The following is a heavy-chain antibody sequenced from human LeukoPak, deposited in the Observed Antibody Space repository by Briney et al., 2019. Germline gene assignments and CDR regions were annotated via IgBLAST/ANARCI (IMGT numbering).Heavy chain of an antibody. J-gene: IGHJ4*02. Sequence: GGSLRLSCAASGFTFSTYWMDWVRQAPGKGLVWVSRINSDGSSTSYADSVKGRFTISRDNAKNTLYLQMNSLRAEDTAVYYCARFGYYDSSGYSPDYWGQGTLVTVSS. CDR2: INSDGSST. D-gene: IGHD3-22*01. CDR1: GFTFSTYW. CDR3: ARFGYYDSSGYSPDY. V-gene: IGHV3-74*01.